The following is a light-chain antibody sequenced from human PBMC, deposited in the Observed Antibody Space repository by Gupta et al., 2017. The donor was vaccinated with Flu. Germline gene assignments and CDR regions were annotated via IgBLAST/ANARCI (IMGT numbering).Light chain of an antibody. V-gene: IGLV1-51*02. J-gene: IGLJ1*01. Sequence: QSVLPQPPSISAAPGQSVTISCPGSSSNIGNTYVSWYQQLPGTAPKLLIYENKKRPSGIPDRFSGSKSGTSAALGITGLQTGDEADYYCGTWDGSLSTDGLGTGTKVTVL. CDR3: GTWDGSLSTDG. CDR2: ENK. CDR1: SSNIGNTY.